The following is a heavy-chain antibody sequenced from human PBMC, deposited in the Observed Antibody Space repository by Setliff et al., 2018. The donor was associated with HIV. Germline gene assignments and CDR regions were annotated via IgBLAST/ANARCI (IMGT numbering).Heavy chain of an antibody. CDR2: ISGSAGTT. CDR3: TRDKGYAFDI. D-gene: IGHD5-18*01. V-gene: IGHV3-23*01. CDR1: GFTFSNYA. Sequence: TGGSLRLSCAASGFTFSNYAMSWVRQAPGKGLEWVSGISGSAGTTYYADSVKGRFTISRDNSKNTLYLQINSLKTEDTAVYYCTRDKGYAFDIWGQGTMVTVSS. J-gene: IGHJ3*02.